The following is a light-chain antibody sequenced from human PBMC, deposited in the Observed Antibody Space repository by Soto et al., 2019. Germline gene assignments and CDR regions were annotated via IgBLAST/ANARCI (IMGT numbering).Light chain of an antibody. CDR3: SSYTSSSTPYV. J-gene: IGLJ1*01. CDR2: DVS. Sequence: QSPLTQPASVSGSPGQSITISCTGTSSDVGGYSYVSWYQQHPGKAPKLMIYDVSNRPSGVSNRFSGSKSGNTASLTISGLQAEDEADYYCSSYTSSSTPYVFGTGTKVTVL. CDR1: SSDVGGYSY. V-gene: IGLV2-14*01.